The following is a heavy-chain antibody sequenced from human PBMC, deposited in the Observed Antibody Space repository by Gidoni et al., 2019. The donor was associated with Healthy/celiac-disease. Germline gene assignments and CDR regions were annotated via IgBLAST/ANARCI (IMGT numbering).Heavy chain of an antibody. CDR2: ITSGSTI. D-gene: IGHD5-12*01. J-gene: IGHJ4*02. Sequence: QVQLVESGGGLVKPGGSLRLPCAASGFTFRDYYMSWIRQAPGKGLEWVSYITSGSTIHYADSVKGRFTISRDNAKNSLYLQMNSLRAEDTAVYYCARGRLHLDYWGQGTLVTVSS. CDR1: GFTFRDYY. V-gene: IGHV3-11*01. CDR3: ARGRLHLDY.